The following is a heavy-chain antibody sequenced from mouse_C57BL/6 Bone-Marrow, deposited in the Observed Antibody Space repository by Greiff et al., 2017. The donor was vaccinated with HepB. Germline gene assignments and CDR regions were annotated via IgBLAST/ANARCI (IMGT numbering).Heavy chain of an antibody. CDR1: GYTFTSYW. CDR2: IHPNSGST. J-gene: IGHJ3*01. D-gene: IGHD2-1*01. V-gene: IGHV1-64*01. Sequence: QVQLQQSGAELVKPGASVKLSCKASGYTFTSYWMHWVKQRPGQGLEWIGMIHPNSGSTNYNEKFKSKATLTVDKSSSTAYMQLSSLTSEDSAVYYCARREDGNSCAYWGQGTLVTGSA. CDR3: ARREDGNSCAY.